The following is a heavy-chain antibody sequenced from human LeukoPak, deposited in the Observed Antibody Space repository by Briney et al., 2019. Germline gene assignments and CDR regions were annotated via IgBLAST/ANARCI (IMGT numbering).Heavy chain of an antibody. Sequence: PSETLSLTCAVSGYPISSGYYWGWIRQPPGKGLEWIGSIYHSGSTYYNPSLKSRVTISVDTSKSQFSLKLSSVTAADTAVYYCARQGTIFGVTNFDYWGQGTLVTVSS. D-gene: IGHD3-3*01. V-gene: IGHV4-38-2*01. J-gene: IGHJ4*02. CDR3: ARQGTIFGVTNFDY. CDR1: GYPISSGYY. CDR2: IYHSGST.